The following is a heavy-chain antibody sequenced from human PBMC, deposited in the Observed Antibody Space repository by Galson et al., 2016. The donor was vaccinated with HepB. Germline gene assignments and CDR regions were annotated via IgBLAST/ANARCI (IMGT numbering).Heavy chain of an antibody. CDR3: ARDNGV. V-gene: IGHV3-53*01. D-gene: IGHD2-8*01. CDR1: GFTVSNNY. CDR2: IYSSGNT. Sequence: SLRLSCAASGFTVSNNYLSWVRQAPGKGLELVSLIYSSGNTWYADSVKGRFTISRDNPKNTLYLRMNSLRAEDAAVYYCARDNGVWGQGTLVTVSS. J-gene: IGHJ4*02.